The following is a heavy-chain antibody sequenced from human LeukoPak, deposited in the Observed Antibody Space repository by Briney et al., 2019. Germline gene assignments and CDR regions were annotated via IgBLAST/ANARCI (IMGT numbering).Heavy chain of an antibody. J-gene: IGHJ4*02. CDR2: INSDGSAT. CDR1: GFTFSSYW. V-gene: IGHV3-74*01. D-gene: IGHD5-24*01. Sequence: GGSLRLSCAASGFTFSSYWMSWVRQAPGKGLMWVSQINSDGSATSCADPVKGRCTISRDNAKNSLYLQMNSLRVEDTAVYYCAKEGRSLQTYWGQGTLVTVSS. CDR3: AKEGRSLQTY.